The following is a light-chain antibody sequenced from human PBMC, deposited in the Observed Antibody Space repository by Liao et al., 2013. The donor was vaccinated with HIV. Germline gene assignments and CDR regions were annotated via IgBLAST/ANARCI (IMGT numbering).Light chain of an antibody. CDR1: KLANKY. CDR3: QAWDSSTVI. J-gene: IGLJ2*01. Sequence: SYELTQPPSVSVSPGQTASITCSGDKLANKYTCWYQQRPGQSPVLVIYENIKRPSGIPERFSGSNSGNTATLTISGTQAMDEADYYCQAWDSSTVIFGGGTKLTVL. CDR2: ENI. V-gene: IGLV3-1*01.